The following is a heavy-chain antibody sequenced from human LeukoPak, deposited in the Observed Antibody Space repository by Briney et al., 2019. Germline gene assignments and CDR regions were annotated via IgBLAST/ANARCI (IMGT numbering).Heavy chain of an antibody. V-gene: IGHV4-34*01. J-gene: IGHJ4*02. CDR3: ARGISGIAVAGTSFVDY. CDR1: GGSFSGFY. CDR2: INHSGST. D-gene: IGHD6-19*01. Sequence: PSETLSLTCAVYGGSFSGFYWSWIRQPPGKGLEWIGEINHSGSTNYNPSLKSRVTISVDTSKNQFSLKLSSVTAADTAVYYCARGISGIAVAGTSFVDYWGQGTLVTVSS.